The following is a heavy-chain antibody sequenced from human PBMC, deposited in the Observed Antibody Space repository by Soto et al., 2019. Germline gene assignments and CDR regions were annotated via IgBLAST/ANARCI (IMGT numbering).Heavy chain of an antibody. V-gene: IGHV1-58*01. Sequence: ASVKVSCKASGFTFTSSAVQWVRQARGQRLEWIGWIVVGSGNTNYAQKFQERVTITRDMSTSTAYMELSSLRSEDTAVYYCAAESVVDYYYYGMDVWGQGTTVTVSS. CDR2: IVVGSGNT. D-gene: IGHD2-21*01. CDR3: AAESVVDYYYYGMDV. J-gene: IGHJ6*02. CDR1: GFTFTSSA.